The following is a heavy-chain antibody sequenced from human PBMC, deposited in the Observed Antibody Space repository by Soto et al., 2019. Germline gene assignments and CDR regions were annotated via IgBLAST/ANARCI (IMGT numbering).Heavy chain of an antibody. V-gene: IGHV5-51*01. CDR1: GYSFTSYW. D-gene: IGHD6-6*01. CDR2: IYPGDSDT. Sequence: PGESLKISCKGSGYSFTSYWIGWVRQMPGKGLEWMGIIYPGDSDTRYSPSFQGQVTISADKSISTAYLQWSSLKASDTAMYYCARIEYSSALRYYYGMDVWGQGTTVTVS. CDR3: ARIEYSSALRYYYGMDV. J-gene: IGHJ6*02.